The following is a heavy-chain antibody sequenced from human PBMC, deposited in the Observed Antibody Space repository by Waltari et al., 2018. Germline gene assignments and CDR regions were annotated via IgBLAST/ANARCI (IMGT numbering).Heavy chain of an antibody. CDR3: AKDALLWFGEYNGAFDI. CDR1: GFTFSSYA. V-gene: IGHV3-23*04. Sequence: EVQLVESGGGLVQPGGSLRLSCAASGFTFSSYAMSWVRQAPGKGLEWVSAISGSGGSTYDADSVKGRFTISRDNSKNTLYLQMNSLRAEDTAVYYCAKDALLWFGEYNGAFDIWGQGTMVTVSS. D-gene: IGHD3-10*01. J-gene: IGHJ3*02. CDR2: ISGSGGST.